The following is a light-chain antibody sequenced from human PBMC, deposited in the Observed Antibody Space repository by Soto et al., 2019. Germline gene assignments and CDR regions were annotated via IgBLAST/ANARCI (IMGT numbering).Light chain of an antibody. V-gene: IGKV3-15*01. Sequence: EIVMTQSPATLSVSPGERATLSCRASQSVSSNLAWYQQKPGQAPRLLIYYASTRATGIPARFSGSGSGTEFTLTISSLQSKDVAVYYCQQYNNWPGTFGQGTKVEIK. CDR2: YAS. CDR1: QSVSSN. J-gene: IGKJ1*01. CDR3: QQYNNWPGT.